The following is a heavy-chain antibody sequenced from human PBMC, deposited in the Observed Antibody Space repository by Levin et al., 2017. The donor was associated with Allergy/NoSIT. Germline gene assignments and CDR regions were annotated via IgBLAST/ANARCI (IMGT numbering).Heavy chain of an antibody. V-gene: IGHV3-9*01. CDR2: ISWNSGSI. Sequence: SLKISCAASGFTFDDYAMHWVRQAPGKGLEWVSGISWNSGSICYADSVKGRFTISRDNAKNSLSLQMNSLRTEDTALYYCARDNIGLTDACDTGGKGTMVIVSS. D-gene: IGHD3-10*01. J-gene: IGHJ3*02. CDR1: GFTFDDYA. CDR3: ARDNIGLTDACDT.